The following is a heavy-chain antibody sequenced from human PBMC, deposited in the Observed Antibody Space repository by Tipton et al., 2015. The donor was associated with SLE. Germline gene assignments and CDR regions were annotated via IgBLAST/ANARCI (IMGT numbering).Heavy chain of an antibody. CDR3: ARHGDILTGYLHFDY. CDR2: ISYTGST. Sequence: TLSLTCTVSSDSMSSYYWSWIRQPPGKGLEWIGYISYTGSTTFNPSLKSRVTISLDTSKNNFSLKLNSVTAADTAVYYCARHGDILTGYLHFDYWGQGTLVTVSS. V-gene: IGHV4-59*08. J-gene: IGHJ4*02. D-gene: IGHD3-9*01. CDR1: SDSMSSYY.